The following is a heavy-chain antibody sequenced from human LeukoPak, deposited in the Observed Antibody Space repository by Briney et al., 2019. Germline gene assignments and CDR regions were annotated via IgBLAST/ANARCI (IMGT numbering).Heavy chain of an antibody. CDR1: GGSFSGYY. CDR3: ARVQFRLSWFDP. J-gene: IGHJ5*02. CDR2: INHTGST. V-gene: IGHV4-34*01. Sequence: SETLSLTCTVYGGSFSGYYWSWIRQPPGKGLEWIGEINHTGSTSYNPSLKIRVTISLHTSKNQFSLKLNSVTAADTAVYYCARVQFRLSWFDPWGQGTLVTVSS.